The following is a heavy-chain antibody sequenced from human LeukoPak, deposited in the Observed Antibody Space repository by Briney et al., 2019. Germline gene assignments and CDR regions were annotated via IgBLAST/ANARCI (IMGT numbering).Heavy chain of an antibody. CDR2: IYYSEST. CDR3: ARFIAVARNWFDP. D-gene: IGHD6-19*01. V-gene: IGHV4-59*01. CDR1: GCPISSYY. Sequence: SETLSLACTVSGCPISSYYWSWIRQPPGKGLEWIGYIYYSESTYYNPSLKSRVTISIVTSKNQFSLKLSYVTAADTAVYHCARFIAVARNWFDPWGQGPLVTVSS. J-gene: IGHJ5*02.